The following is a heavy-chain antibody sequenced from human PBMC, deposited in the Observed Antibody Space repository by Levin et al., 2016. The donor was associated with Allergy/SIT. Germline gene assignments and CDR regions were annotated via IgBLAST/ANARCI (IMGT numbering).Heavy chain of an antibody. J-gene: IGHJ4*02. CDR2: IPSDETNE. CDR1: GFTFSNYG. V-gene: IGHV3-30*03. D-gene: IGHD2-21*02. Sequence: LSLTCAPSGFTFSNYGMHWVRQAPGKGLEWVAFIPSDETNEYYADSVKGRFIVSRDNSENTLSLQMNSLRAEDTAVYYCARDGDTAYCAGDCLTYYFDYWGQGTLVTVSS. CDR3: ARDGDTAYCAGDCLTYYFDY.